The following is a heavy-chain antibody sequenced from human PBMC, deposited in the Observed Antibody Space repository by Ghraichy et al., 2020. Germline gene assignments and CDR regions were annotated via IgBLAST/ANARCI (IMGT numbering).Heavy chain of an antibody. CDR3: ARERREATIMLGDY. J-gene: IGHJ4*02. D-gene: IGHD1-26*01. V-gene: IGHV3-30-3*01. CDR1: GFTFSSYA. Sequence: GESLNISCAASGFTFSSYAMHWVRQAPGKGLEWVAVDGNNKYYADSVKGRFPVSRDNSKNTLYLQMNSLRAEDQAVYYCARERREATIMLGDYWGRGTLVTVSS. CDR2: DGNNK.